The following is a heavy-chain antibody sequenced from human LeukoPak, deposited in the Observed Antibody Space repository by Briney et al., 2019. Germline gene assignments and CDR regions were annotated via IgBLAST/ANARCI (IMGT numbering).Heavy chain of an antibody. CDR3: ARDGADVYGRAFDY. CDR1: GGSISSYF. J-gene: IGHJ4*02. D-gene: IGHD3-10*01. V-gene: IGHV4-4*07. Sequence: PSETLSLNCNVSGGSISSYFWTWIRQPAGKGLEWIGRIHASGTTNYNSSLKSGASMSVDTSKNQFSPKRTSVTAADTAVYFCARDGADVYGRAFDYWGQGTLVSVSS. CDR2: IHASGTT.